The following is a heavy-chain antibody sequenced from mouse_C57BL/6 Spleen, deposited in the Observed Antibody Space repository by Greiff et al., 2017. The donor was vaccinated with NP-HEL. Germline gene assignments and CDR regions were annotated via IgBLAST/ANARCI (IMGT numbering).Heavy chain of an antibody. CDR2: IYPRSGNT. D-gene: IGHD2-12*01. J-gene: IGHJ3*01. Sequence: VQLQQSGAELARPGASVKLSCKASGYTFTSYGISWVKQRTGPGLEWIGEIYPRSGNTYYNEKFKGKATLTADKSSSTAYMELRSLTSEDSAVYFCAREVYSSFAYWGQGTLVTVSA. V-gene: IGHV1-81*01. CDR1: GYTFTSYG. CDR3: AREVYSSFAY.